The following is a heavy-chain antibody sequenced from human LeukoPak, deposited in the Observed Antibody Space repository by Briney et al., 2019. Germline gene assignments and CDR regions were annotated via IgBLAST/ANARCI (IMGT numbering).Heavy chain of an antibody. V-gene: IGHV1-2*02. J-gene: IGHJ3*02. D-gene: IGHD3-10*01. Sequence: EASVKVSCKASGYTFTGYYMHWVRQAPGQGLEWMGWINPNSGGTNYAQKFQGRVTMTRDTSISTAYMELSRLRSDDTAVYYCARERLLWFGVNDAFDTWGQGTMVTVSP. CDR3: ARERLLWFGVNDAFDT. CDR1: GYTFTGYY. CDR2: INPNSGGT.